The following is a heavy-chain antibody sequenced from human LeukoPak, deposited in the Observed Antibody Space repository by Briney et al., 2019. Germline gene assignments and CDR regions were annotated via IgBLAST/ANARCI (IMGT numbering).Heavy chain of an antibody. Sequence: ASVKVSCKASGYTFTGYYMHWVRQAPGQGLEWMGWINPNSGGTNYAQKFQGRVTMTRDTSISTAYMELSRLRSDDTAVYYCARVERPYSSGWPDEYSFDYWGQGTLVTVSS. J-gene: IGHJ4*02. D-gene: IGHD6-19*01. V-gene: IGHV1-2*02. CDR3: ARVERPYSSGWPDEYSFDY. CDR1: GYTFTGYY. CDR2: INPNSGGT.